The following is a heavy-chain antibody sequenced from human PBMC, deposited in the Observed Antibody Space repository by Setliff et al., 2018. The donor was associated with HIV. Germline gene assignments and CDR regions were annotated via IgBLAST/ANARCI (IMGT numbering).Heavy chain of an antibody. J-gene: IGHJ6*02. V-gene: IGHV3-74*01. Sequence: PGGSLRLSCVASGFIFSDFWMHWVRQCPGQGPMWISHVINDGSDASYAESVKGRFAVSRDNAKNSLYLQMNSLRAEDTAVYYCAREDYYDSMTTNYYYYGMDVWGQGTTVTVSS. CDR3: AREDYYDSMTTNYYYYGMDV. CDR2: VINDGSDA. D-gene: IGHD3-22*01. CDR1: GFIFSDFW.